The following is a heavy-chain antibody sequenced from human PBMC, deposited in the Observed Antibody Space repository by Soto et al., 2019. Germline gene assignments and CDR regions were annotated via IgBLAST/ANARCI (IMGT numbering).Heavy chain of an antibody. J-gene: IGHJ3*02. V-gene: IGHV3-21*01. CDR1: GFTFSSYS. CDR3: ARARAPYVTDAFDI. Sequence: PGGSLRLSCAASGFTFSSYSMNWVRQAPGKGLEWVSSISSSSSYIYYADSVKGRFTISRDNAKNSPYLQMNSLRAEDTAVYYCARARAPYVTDAFDIWGQGTMVTVSS. D-gene: IGHD3-10*02. CDR2: ISSSSSYI.